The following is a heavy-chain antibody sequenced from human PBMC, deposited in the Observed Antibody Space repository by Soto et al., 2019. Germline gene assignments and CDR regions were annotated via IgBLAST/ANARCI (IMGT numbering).Heavy chain of an antibody. V-gene: IGHV3-33*01. CDR3: TTELNDMQAFDI. J-gene: IGHJ3*02. CDR1: RWSSSHYN. CDR2: TWNDGSNK. Sequence: SRWSSSHYNINWVRQAPGKGLKKVTMTWNDGSNKYYADSVKDRFTISRDNSKNTLYLQMNSLRDEDSAVYYCTTELNDMQAFDIWGRGTMVTVSS. D-gene: IGHD1-1*01.